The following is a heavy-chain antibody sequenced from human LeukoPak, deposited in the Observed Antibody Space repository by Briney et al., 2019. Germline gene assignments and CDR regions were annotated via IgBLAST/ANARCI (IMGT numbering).Heavy chain of an antibody. Sequence: GGSLRLSCAASGFTFSSYEMNWVRQAPGKGLEWVSYISSSGRTMYYADSAKGRFTISRDNAKNSLYLQMNSLRAEDTAVYYCARSGSYFRYYFDYWGQGTLVTVSS. V-gene: IGHV3-48*03. CDR1: GFTFSSYE. CDR2: ISSSGRTM. D-gene: IGHD1-26*01. J-gene: IGHJ4*02. CDR3: ARSGSYFRYYFDY.